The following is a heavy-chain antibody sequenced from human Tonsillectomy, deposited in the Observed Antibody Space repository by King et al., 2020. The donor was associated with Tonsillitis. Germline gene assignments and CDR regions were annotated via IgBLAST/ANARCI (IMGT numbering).Heavy chain of an antibody. J-gene: IGHJ6*02. CDR1: GFIFSSHG. CDR3: ARDGDGYTPPHYYNGMDV. D-gene: IGHD5-24*01. Sequence: VQLVESGGGVVQPGRSLRLSCAASGFIFSSHGMHWVRQAPGRGLEWVAFIWYDGSSEKYEDSVKGRFTISRDNSKNTLNLQMNSLRSEDTAVYYCARDGDGYTPPHYYNGMDVWDQGTTVTVSS. V-gene: IGHV3-33*01. CDR2: IWYDGSSE.